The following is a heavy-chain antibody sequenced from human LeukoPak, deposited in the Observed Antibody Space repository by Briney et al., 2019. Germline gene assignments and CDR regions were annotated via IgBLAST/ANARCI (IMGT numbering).Heavy chain of an antibody. CDR3: ASRLPRGPRIDY. Sequence: SETLSLTCAVYGGSFSGYCWSWIRQPPGKGLEWIGEINHSGSTNYNPSLKSRVTISVDTSKNQFSLKLNSVTAADTAVYYCASRLPRGPRIDYWGQGTLVTVSS. CDR2: INHSGST. CDR1: GGSFSGYC. J-gene: IGHJ4*02. V-gene: IGHV4-34*01. D-gene: IGHD4-11*01.